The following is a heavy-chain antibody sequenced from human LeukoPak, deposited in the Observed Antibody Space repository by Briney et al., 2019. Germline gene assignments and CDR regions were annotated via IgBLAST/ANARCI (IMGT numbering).Heavy chain of an antibody. J-gene: IGHJ4*02. CDR1: GFNFEDHG. CDR3: ARGLFSGSPGFSYYFDY. CDR2: INWNGGST. V-gene: IGHV3-20*04. Sequence: RPGGSLRLSCAASGFNFEDHGMSWVRQTPGKGLEWVSGINWNGGSTGYADSVKGRFTISRDNAKNSLYLQMNSLRVEDTALYYCARGLFSGSPGFSYYFDYWGQGTLVTVSS. D-gene: IGHD1-26*01.